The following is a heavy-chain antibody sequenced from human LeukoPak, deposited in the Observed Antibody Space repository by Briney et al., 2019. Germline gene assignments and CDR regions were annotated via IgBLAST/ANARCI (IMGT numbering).Heavy chain of an antibody. CDR1: GFTFDDYG. D-gene: IGHD5-12*01. V-gene: IGHV3-20*04. J-gene: IGHJ6*03. CDR2: INWNGGST. CDR3: ARDTTTDYYYYMDV. Sequence: VGSLRLSCAASGFTFDDYGMSWVRQAPGKGLEWVSGINWNGGSTGYADSVKGRFTISRDNAKNSLYLQMNSLRAEDTALYYCARDTTTDYYYYMDVWGKGTTVTVSS.